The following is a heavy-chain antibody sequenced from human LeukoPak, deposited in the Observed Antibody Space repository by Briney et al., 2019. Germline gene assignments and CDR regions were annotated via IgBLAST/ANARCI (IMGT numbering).Heavy chain of an antibody. Sequence: NPSETLSLTCAVYGGSFSGYYWSWIRQPPGKGLEWIGEINHSGSTNYNPSLKSRVTISVDTSKNQFSLKLSSVTAADTAVYYCARGDSSGYYLGAFDIWGQGTMVTVSS. CDR2: INHSGST. D-gene: IGHD3-22*01. V-gene: IGHV4-34*01. J-gene: IGHJ3*02. CDR3: ARGDSSGYYLGAFDI. CDR1: GGSFSGYY.